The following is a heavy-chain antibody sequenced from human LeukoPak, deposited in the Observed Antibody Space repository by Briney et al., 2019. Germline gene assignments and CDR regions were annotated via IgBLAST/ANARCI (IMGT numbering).Heavy chain of an antibody. CDR3: ARGPSQLWYYGMDV. V-gene: IGHV1-2*02. J-gene: IGHJ6*02. CDR2: INPNSGGT. CDR1: GYTFTGYY. Sequence: ASVKVSCKASGYTFTGYYMHWVRQAPGQGLEWLGWINPNSGGTNYAQKFQGRVTMTRDTSISTAYMELSRLRSDDTAVYYCARGPSQLWYYGMDVWGQGTTVTVSS. D-gene: IGHD5-18*01.